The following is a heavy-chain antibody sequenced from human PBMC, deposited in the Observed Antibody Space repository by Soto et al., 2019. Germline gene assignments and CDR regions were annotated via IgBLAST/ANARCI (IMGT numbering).Heavy chain of an antibody. CDR3: ASDVVSAKNWFDP. D-gene: IGHD2-15*01. CDR1: GFTFSSYA. V-gene: IGHV3-23*01. J-gene: IGHJ5*02. Sequence: EVQLLESGGGLVQPGGSLRLSCAASGFTFSSYAMSWFRQAPGKGLEWVSAISGSGGSTYYADSVKGRFTSSRDNSKNTQYLQMNSLRAEDTAVYYCASDVVSAKNWFDPWGQGTLVTVSS. CDR2: ISGSGGST.